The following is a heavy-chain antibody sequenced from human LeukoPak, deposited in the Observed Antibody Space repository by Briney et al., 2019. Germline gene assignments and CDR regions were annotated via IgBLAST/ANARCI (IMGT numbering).Heavy chain of an antibody. V-gene: IGHV3-7*04. J-gene: IGHJ4*02. CDR2: INEDGSEI. CDR1: EFSFSRYW. Sequence: GGSLRLSCIVSEFSFSRYWMSWVRQAPGKGLEWVANINEDGSEIYYVDTVKGRFTISRDNAKNSLYLQMNSLRAEDTAMYYCARGDYDTLTGYYHFDYWGQGTLVTVSS. CDR3: ARGDYDTLTGYYHFDY. D-gene: IGHD3-9*01.